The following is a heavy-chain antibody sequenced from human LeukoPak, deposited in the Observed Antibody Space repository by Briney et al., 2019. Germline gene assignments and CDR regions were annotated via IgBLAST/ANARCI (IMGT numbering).Heavy chain of an antibody. V-gene: IGHV3-30*02. D-gene: IGHD2-21*02. CDR2: IQYDGINK. Sequence: GGSLRLSCAASGFDFSNYGMHWVRQAPGKGLEWVTFIQYDGINKYYGDSVRGRLTISRDNSKNTLYLQMHSLRVEDTAMYYCVKSSSSQTAEDFWGQGTLVTVSS. CDR1: GFDFSNYG. CDR3: VKSSSSQTAEDF. J-gene: IGHJ4*02.